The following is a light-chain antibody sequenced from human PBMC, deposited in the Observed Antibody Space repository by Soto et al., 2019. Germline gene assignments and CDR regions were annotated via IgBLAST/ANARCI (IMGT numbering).Light chain of an antibody. J-gene: IGKJ1*01. V-gene: IGKV3-11*01. CDR3: RQRSNWPPWT. CDR2: DAS. CDR1: QSVSSY. Sequence: EIVLTQSPATLSLSPGERATLSCRASQSVSSYLAWYQQKPGQAPRLLIYDASNRATGIPARFSGSGSGTDFTLTISCLEPEDFAVYYCRQRSNWPPWTFGQGTKVDIK.